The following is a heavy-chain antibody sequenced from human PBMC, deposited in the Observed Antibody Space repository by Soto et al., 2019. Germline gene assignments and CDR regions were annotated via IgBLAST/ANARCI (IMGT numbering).Heavy chain of an antibody. CDR3: ARTLMITFGGVIASPMDY. J-gene: IGHJ4*02. CDR1: GGSFSGYY. Sequence: QVQLQQWGAGLLKPSETLSLTCAVYGGSFSGYYWSWIRQPPGKGLEWIGEINHSGSTNYNPSLKRRVTISVDTSKNQLSLQLSSVTAADTAVYYCARTLMITFGGVIASPMDYWGQGTLVTVSS. D-gene: IGHD3-16*02. V-gene: IGHV4-34*01. CDR2: INHSGST.